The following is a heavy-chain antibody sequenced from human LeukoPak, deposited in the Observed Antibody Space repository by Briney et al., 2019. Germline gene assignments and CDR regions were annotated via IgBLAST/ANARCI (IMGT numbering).Heavy chain of an antibody. CDR3: ARGTGWPQYDY. V-gene: IGHV6-1*01. J-gene: IGHJ4*02. CDR1: GDSVSRDSIA. Sequence: SQTLSLTCALSGDSVSRDSIAWNCIRQSPSRGLECLVRTYYKSAWYNDYAVSVKGRIIINPDTSKNQFSLQLNSVTPEDTAVYYCARGTGWPQYDYWGQGTLVTVSS. D-gene: IGHD6-19*01. CDR2: TYYKSAWYN.